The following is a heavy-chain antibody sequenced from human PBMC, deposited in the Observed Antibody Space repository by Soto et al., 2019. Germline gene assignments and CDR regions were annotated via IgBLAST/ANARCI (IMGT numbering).Heavy chain of an antibody. D-gene: IGHD6-13*01. J-gene: IGHJ6*02. CDR3: ARAGYSSSQGDYFYGMDV. V-gene: IGHV3-30-3*01. Sequence: QVQLVEFGGGVVQPGRSLRLSCAASGFSFSAYTMHWVRQVPGKGLEWVAVISFGGNSKYYADSGKGRFTISRDNSDNTLYLQMNHLREDDTALYYCARAGYSSSQGDYFYGMDVWGQGTTVTVSS. CDR2: ISFGGNSK. CDR1: GFSFSAYT.